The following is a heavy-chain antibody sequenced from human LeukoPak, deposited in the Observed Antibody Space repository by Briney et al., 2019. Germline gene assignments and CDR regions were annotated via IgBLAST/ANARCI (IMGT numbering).Heavy chain of an antibody. CDR2: IYNDGRR. J-gene: IGHJ4*02. Sequence: GGSLRLSRAATGFTVRSFYMSWVRQTPGKGLEWVSVIYNDGRRFYADSAKGRFTISRDDSKNTLYLQMNSLRADDTAVYYCARGTGEVTAGYYWGQGALVTVSS. CDR1: GFTVRSFY. V-gene: IGHV3-53*01. CDR3: ARGTGEVTAGYY. D-gene: IGHD2-21*02.